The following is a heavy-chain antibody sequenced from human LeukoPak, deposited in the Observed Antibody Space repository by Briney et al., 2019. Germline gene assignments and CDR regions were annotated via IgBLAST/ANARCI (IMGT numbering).Heavy chain of an antibody. D-gene: IGHD3-10*01. V-gene: IGHV3-74*01. CDR2: INSDGSSR. CDR1: GFTFSSYW. CDR3: ARDHFGSSFDY. J-gene: IGHJ4*02. Sequence: PGGSLRLSCGASGFTFSSYWMHWVRQAPGRGLVWISRINSDGSSRSYADSVKGRFTISRDNAKNTLDLQMNSLRAEDTAVYYCARDHFGSSFDYWGQGTLVTVSS.